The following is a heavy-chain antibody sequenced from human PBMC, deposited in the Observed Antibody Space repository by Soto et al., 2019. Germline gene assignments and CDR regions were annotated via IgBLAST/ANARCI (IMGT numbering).Heavy chain of an antibody. CDR1: GGSINSGDYY. CDR2: IYYSGST. J-gene: IGHJ4*02. CDR3: ARVRRSAWDY. V-gene: IGHV4-30-4*01. Sequence: SETLSLTCTVSGGSINSGDYYWSWIRQPPGKGLEWIGYIYYSGSTYYNPSLKSRVTISIDTSKNQFSLKMSSVTAADTAVYYCARVRRSAWDYWGQGTLVTVS.